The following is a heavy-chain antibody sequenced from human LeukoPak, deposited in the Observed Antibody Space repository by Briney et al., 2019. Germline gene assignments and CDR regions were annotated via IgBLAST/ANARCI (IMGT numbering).Heavy chain of an antibody. CDR3: ARGFLDWLAAPGYCSGGSCYSGLYYFDY. CDR2: IYYSGST. D-gene: IGHD2-15*01. CDR1: GGSISSSSYY. Sequence: SETLSLTCTVSGGSISSSSYYWGWLRQPPGKGLEWIGSIYYSGSTYYNPSLKSRVTISVDTSKNQFSLELSSVTAADTAVYYCARGFLDWLAAPGYCSGGSCYSGLYYFDYWGQGTLVTVSS. V-gene: IGHV4-39*07. J-gene: IGHJ4*02.